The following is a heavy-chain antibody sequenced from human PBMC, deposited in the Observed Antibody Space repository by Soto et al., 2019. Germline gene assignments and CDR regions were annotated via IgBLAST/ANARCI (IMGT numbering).Heavy chain of an antibody. CDR2: IYYSGST. V-gene: IGHV4-39*02. Sequence: GSLRLSCAASGFTFSSYSMNWVRQPPGKGLEWIGSIYYSGSTYYNPSLKSRVTISVDTSKNQFSLKLSSVTAADTAVYYCARDQDVLDYWGQGTLVTVSS. CDR3: ARDQDVLDY. J-gene: IGHJ4*02. CDR1: GFTFSSYSMN. D-gene: IGHD2-15*01.